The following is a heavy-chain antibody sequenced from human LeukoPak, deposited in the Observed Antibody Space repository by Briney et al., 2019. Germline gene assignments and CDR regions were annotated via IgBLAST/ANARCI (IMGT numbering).Heavy chain of an antibody. CDR2: IYYSGST. V-gene: IGHV4-39*01. CDR1: GGSISSSSYY. Sequence: PSETLSLTCTVSGGSISSSSYYWGWIRQPPGKGLEWIGSIYYSGSTYYNPSLKSRVTISVDTSKNQFSLKLSSVTAADTAVYYCARLGGSGSYSYYYCYYYMDVWGKGTTVTVSS. J-gene: IGHJ6*03. CDR3: ARLGGSGSYSYYYCYYYMDV. D-gene: IGHD3-10*01.